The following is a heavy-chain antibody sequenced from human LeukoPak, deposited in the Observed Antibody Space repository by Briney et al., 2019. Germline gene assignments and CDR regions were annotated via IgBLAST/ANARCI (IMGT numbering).Heavy chain of an antibody. CDR2: IYTSGST. CDR3: AREGDSKGDYDFWSGYSGFYYYYYMDV. V-gene: IGHV4-4*07. CDR1: GGSISSYY. Sequence: SETLSLTCTVSGGSISSYYWSWIRQPAGKGLEWIGRIYTSGSTNYNPSLKSRVTISVDKSKNQFSLKLSSVTAADTAVYYCAREGDSKGDYDFWSGYSGFYYYYYMDVWGKGTTVTVSS. D-gene: IGHD3-3*01. J-gene: IGHJ6*03.